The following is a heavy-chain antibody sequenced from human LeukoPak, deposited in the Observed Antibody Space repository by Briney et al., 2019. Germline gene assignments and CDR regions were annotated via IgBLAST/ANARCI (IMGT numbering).Heavy chain of an antibody. CDR1: GFTFSSYG. CDR2: ISYDGSNK. J-gene: IGHJ5*02. D-gene: IGHD1-26*01. CDR3: AKEWELMGYNWFDP. Sequence: GGSLRLSCAASGFTFSSYGMHWVRQAPGKGLEWVAVISYDGSNKYYADSVKGRFTISRDNSKNTLYLQMNSLRAEDTAVYYCAKEWELMGYNWFDPWGQGTLVTVSS. V-gene: IGHV3-30*18.